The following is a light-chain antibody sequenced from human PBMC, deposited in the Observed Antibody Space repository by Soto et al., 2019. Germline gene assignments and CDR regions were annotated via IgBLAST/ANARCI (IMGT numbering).Light chain of an antibody. Sequence: EIVLTQSPGTLSLSPGERATLFCRASQSVTSSYLAWYQQKPGQAPRLLSYGAGSRANGIPDRFSGSGSGTDFSLTISRLEPEDFAVYDGQQFNNWPPWTFGQGTNVDI. CDR1: QSVTSSY. J-gene: IGKJ1*01. V-gene: IGKV3-20*01. CDR3: QQFNNWPPWT. CDR2: GAG.